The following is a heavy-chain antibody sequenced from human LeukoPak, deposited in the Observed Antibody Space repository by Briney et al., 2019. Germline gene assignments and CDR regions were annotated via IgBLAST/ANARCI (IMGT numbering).Heavy chain of an antibody. D-gene: IGHD3-22*01. J-gene: IGHJ4*02. Sequence: ASVRVSCKASGYTFTSYGISWVRQAPGQGLEWMGWISAYNGNTNYAQKFQGRVTITADESTSTAYMELSSLRSEDTAVYYCARDQDYYDTHLRNWGQGTLVTVSS. CDR1: GYTFTSYG. CDR3: ARDQDYYDTHLRN. CDR2: ISAYNGNT. V-gene: IGHV1-18*01.